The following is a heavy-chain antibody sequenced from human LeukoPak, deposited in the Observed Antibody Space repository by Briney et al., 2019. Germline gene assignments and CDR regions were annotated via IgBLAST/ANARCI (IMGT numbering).Heavy chain of an antibody. CDR1: GFTVSSNY. CDR2: IYSGGST. J-gene: IGHJ3*02. CDR3: ARDVPYYYDSSGYLGAFDI. V-gene: IGHV3-53*01. Sequence: GGPLRLSCAASGFTVSSNYMSWVRQAPGKGLEWVSVIYSGGSTYYADSVKGRFTISRDNSKNTLYLKMNSLRAEDTAVYYCARDVPYYYDSSGYLGAFDIWGQGTMVTVSS. D-gene: IGHD3-22*01.